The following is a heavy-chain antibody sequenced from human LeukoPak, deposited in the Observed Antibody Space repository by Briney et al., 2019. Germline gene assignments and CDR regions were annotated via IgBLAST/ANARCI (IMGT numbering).Heavy chain of an antibody. J-gene: IGHJ4*02. V-gene: IGHV3-21*01. CDR3: ARRYCSSTGCLKYFDY. CDR1: GFTFSSYS. D-gene: IGHD2-2*01. Sequence: ESLRLSCAASGFTFSSYSMNWVRQAPGKGLEWVSSIGTGNSYIYYADSVKGRFTISRDNAKNSLYLQMNSLRAEDTAVYYCARRYCSSTGCLKYFDYWGQGTLVTVSS. CDR2: IGTGNSYI.